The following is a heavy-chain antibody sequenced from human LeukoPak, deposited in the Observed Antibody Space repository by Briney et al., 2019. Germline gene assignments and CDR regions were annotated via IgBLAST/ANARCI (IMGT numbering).Heavy chain of an antibody. V-gene: IGHV3-23*01. CDR3: AKGRRSGIFDY. CDR1: GFTFSSYA. CDR2: FCLSGGST. Sequence: GGSLRLSCAASGFTFSSYAMSWVRPAPGKGLEWVSAFCLSGGSTYYADSVKGRFTVSRDNSKKPLYLQMNGLRAENTAVYYCAKGRRSGIFDYWGQGTLVTVSS. J-gene: IGHJ4*02. D-gene: IGHD1-26*01.